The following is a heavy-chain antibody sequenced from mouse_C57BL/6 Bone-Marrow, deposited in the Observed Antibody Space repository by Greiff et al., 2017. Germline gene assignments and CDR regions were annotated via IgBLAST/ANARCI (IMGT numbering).Heavy chain of an antibody. CDR2: IYPGDGDT. V-gene: IGHV1-82*01. Sequence: QVQLQQSGPELVKPGASVKISCKASGYAFSSSWMNWVKQRPGKGLEWIGRIYPGDGDTNYNGKFKGKATLTADKSSSTAYMQLSSLTSENSAVYFCACWEKTEYDYDFAYWGQGTLVTVSA. CDR1: GYAFSSSW. J-gene: IGHJ3*01. D-gene: IGHD2-4*01. CDR3: ACWEKTEYDYDFAY.